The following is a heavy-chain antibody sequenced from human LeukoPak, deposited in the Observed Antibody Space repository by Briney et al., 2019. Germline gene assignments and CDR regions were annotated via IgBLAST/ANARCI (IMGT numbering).Heavy chain of an antibody. V-gene: IGHV3-48*04. CDR3: ARVAVGGNYYFDY. D-gene: IGHD4-23*01. J-gene: IGHJ4*02. CDR2: ISESSSTI. CDR1: GFTFSSYS. Sequence: GGSLRLSCAASGFTFSSYSMSWVRQAPGRGLEWISYISESSSTIYYVDSVKGRFTISRDNAKNSLYLQMNSLRAEDTAVYYCARVAVGGNYYFDYWGQGTLVTVSS.